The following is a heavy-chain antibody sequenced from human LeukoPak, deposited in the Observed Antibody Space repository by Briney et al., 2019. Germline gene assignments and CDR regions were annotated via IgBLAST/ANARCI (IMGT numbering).Heavy chain of an antibody. CDR1: GFTFRSYW. CDR2: ISGSGGST. D-gene: IGHD3-9*01. Sequence: PGGSLRLSCAGSGFTFRSYWMNWVRQAPGKGLEWVSAISGSGGSTYYADSVKGRFTISRDNSKNTLYLQMNSLRAEDTAVYYCAKSTLLTNSGFDYWGQGTLVTVSS. CDR3: AKSTLLTNSGFDY. J-gene: IGHJ4*02. V-gene: IGHV3-23*01.